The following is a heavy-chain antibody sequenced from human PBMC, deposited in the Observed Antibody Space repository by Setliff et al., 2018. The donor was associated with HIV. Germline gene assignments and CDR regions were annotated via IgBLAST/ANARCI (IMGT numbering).Heavy chain of an antibody. Sequence: LRLSCAASGFTFSSYGMHWVRQAPGKGLEWVALIWYDGTNKYYADSVKGRFTISRDSSKNTLYLQMNSLRAEDTAVYHCARANYYGSGSYVYYFDYWGQGTLVTVSS. V-gene: IGHV3-33*01. CDR1: GFTFSSYG. D-gene: IGHD3-10*01. J-gene: IGHJ4*02. CDR3: ARANYYGSGSYVYYFDY. CDR2: IWYDGTNK.